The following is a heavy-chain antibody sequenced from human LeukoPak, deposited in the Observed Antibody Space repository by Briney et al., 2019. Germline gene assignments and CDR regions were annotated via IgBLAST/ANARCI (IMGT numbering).Heavy chain of an antibody. V-gene: IGHV1-8*01. CDR1: GYSFSNYD. Sequence: ASVKVSCKSSGYSFSNYDIIWVRQATGQGLEWMGWLNPNSGNTGYAQRFQGRVTISRNTSISTAYMELSSLSSEDTAVYYCARGLDCSSTSCYHGLFDYWGQGTLVTVSS. CDR3: ARGLDCSSTSCYHGLFDY. D-gene: IGHD2-2*01. CDR2: LNPNSGNT. J-gene: IGHJ4*02.